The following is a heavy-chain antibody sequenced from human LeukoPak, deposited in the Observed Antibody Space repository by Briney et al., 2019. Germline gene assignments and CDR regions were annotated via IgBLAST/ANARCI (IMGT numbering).Heavy chain of an antibody. CDR2: ISNDGSNE. V-gene: IGHV3-30*18. Sequence: GGSLRLSCAASGFSFSSYGMHWVRQAPGKGLEWVAVISNDGSNEYYADSVKGRFTISRDNSKSTLYLQMNSLRAEDTAVYYCAKELSNAYYYSFDYWGQGTLVTVSS. D-gene: IGHD3-16*01. J-gene: IGHJ4*02. CDR1: GFSFSSYG. CDR3: AKELSNAYYYSFDY.